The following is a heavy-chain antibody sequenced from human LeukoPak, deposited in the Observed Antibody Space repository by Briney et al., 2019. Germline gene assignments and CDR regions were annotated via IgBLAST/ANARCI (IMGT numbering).Heavy chain of an antibody. Sequence: ASVKVSCKASGYSFTSYGTSWVRQAPGQGLEWMGRISVHTGNTNYAQKLQGRVTMTTDTSTSTAYMELRSLRSDDTAVYYCARVRSDYGDFGNYWGQGTLVTVSS. CDR2: ISVHTGNT. D-gene: IGHD4-17*01. CDR1: GYSFTSYG. J-gene: IGHJ4*02. V-gene: IGHV1-18*04. CDR3: ARVRSDYGDFGNY.